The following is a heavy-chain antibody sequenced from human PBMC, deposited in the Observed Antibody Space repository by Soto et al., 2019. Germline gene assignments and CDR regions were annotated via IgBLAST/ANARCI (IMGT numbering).Heavy chain of an antibody. D-gene: IGHD3-22*01. CDR3: ARDRVESGYPEYFQH. V-gene: IGHV3-53*01. Sequence: AGGARRVSWGGSGVNAKSDHIGWVRQAPGKGLEWVSVIYSGGSTYYADSVKGRFTTSRDNSKNTLYLQMNSLRAEDTAVYYCARDRVESGYPEYFQHWGQGT. CDR2: IYSGGST. CDR1: GVNAKSDH. J-gene: IGHJ1*01.